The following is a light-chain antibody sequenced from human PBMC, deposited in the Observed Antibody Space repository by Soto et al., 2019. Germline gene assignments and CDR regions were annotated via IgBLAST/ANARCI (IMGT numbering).Light chain of an antibody. J-gene: IGLJ2*01. CDR1: SSNIASNT. CDR3: AAWDDSLNGPL. CDR2: NNN. Sequence: QSVLTQPHSASGTPGQRVTISFSGSSSNIASNTVNWYQQLPGTAPKLLIYNNNHRPSGVLDRFSGSKSGTSASLAISGLQSEDEADYYCAAWDDSLNGPLFGGGTKLTVL. V-gene: IGLV1-44*01.